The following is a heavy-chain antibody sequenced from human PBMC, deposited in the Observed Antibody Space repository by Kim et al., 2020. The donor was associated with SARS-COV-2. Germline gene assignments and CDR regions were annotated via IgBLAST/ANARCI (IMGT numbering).Heavy chain of an antibody. D-gene: IGHD1-26*01. Sequence: ADSVKGRLTISRDNAKNTLYLQRNSLRAEDTAVYYCARSIVGPSTDYWGQGTLVTVSS. J-gene: IGHJ4*02. CDR3: ARSIVGPSTDY. V-gene: IGHV3-74*01.